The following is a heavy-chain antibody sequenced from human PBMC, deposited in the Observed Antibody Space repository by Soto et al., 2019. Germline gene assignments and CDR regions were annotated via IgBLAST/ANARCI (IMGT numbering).Heavy chain of an antibody. Sequence: ASGKVSCRASGYSFTRYDINWVRQAPGQGLEWMGWMNPNIGNTGYAQKFQDRLTMTMKTSISTAYMELSSLRSEDTAVYCCAADTFVTSSWHYYYYHGMDVWGQGTTDPVSS. J-gene: IGHJ6*02. CDR2: MNPNIGNT. D-gene: IGHD6-13*01. V-gene: IGHV1-8*01. CDR1: GYSFTRYD. CDR3: AADTFVTSSWHYYYYHGMDV.